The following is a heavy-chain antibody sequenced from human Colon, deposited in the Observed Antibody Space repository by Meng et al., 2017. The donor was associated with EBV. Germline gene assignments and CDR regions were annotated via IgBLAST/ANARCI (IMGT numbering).Heavy chain of an antibody. D-gene: IGHD2-21*02. CDR3: ARVKDCGGDCYSDN. CDR1: GDSISSSPYY. V-gene: IGHV4-39*07. J-gene: IGHJ4*02. Sequence: QLQLQESGPGLVKPSETLSLTCTVPGDSISSSPYYWGWIRQPPGKGLEWIGSIYYSGSTYYNPSLKSRVTISQDTAKNQFSLKLTSVTAADTAVYYCARVKDCGGDCYSDNWGQGTLVTVAS. CDR2: IYYSGST.